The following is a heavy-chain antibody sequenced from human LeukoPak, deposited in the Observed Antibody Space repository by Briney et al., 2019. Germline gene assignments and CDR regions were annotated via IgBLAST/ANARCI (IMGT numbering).Heavy chain of an antibody. CDR1: GFTFSSYA. Sequence: PGRSLRLSCAASGFTFSSYAMHWVRQAPGKGLEWGAVISYDGSNKYYADSVKGRFTISRDNSKNTLYLQMNSLRAEDTAVYYCARGPERDSYGYYFDYWGQGTLVTVSS. V-gene: IGHV3-30*01. CDR2: ISYDGSNK. D-gene: IGHD5-18*01. J-gene: IGHJ4*02. CDR3: ARGPERDSYGYYFDY.